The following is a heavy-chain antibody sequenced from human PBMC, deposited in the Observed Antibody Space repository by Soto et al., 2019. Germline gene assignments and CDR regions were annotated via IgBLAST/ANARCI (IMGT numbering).Heavy chain of an antibody. J-gene: IGHJ5*02. CDR2: IYFTGNT. CDR1: GGSITSSSHF. Sequence: SETLSLTCTVSGGSITSSSHFWGWVRQPPGKGLEWIGTIYFTGNTYYTPSLKSRLTMSIDTSKNEFSLRLNSVTAADTAVYYCAGQTFPIAAASYGRSNWFDPWGPGTLVTVSS. D-gene: IGHD6-25*01. CDR3: AGQTFPIAAASYGRSNWFDP. V-gene: IGHV4-39*01.